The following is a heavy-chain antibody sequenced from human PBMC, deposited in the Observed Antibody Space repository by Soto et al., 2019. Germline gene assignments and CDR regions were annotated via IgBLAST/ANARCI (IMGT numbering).Heavy chain of an antibody. Sequence: QVQLVESGGGVVQPGRSLRLSCAASGFTFSSYGMHWVRQAPGKGLEWVAVISYDGSNKYYADSVKGRFTISRDNSKNTLYLQMNSLRAEDTAVYYCAKGPAILLVPAAMNYYYGMDVWGQGTTVTVSS. D-gene: IGHD2-2*01. J-gene: IGHJ6*02. V-gene: IGHV3-30*18. CDR3: AKGPAILLVPAAMNYYYGMDV. CDR1: GFTFSSYG. CDR2: ISYDGSNK.